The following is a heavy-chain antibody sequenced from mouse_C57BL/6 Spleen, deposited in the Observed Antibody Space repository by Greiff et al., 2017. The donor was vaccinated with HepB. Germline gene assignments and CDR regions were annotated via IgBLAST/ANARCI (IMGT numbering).Heavy chain of an antibody. CDR3: AREGERDFDY. V-gene: IGHV3-6*01. CDR1: GYSITSGYY. J-gene: IGHJ2*01. CDR2: ISYDGSN. Sequence: VQLVESGPGLVKPSQSLSLTCSVTGYSITSGYYWNWIRQFPGNKLEWMGYISYDGSNNYNPSLKNRISITRDTSKNQFFLKLNSVTTEDTATYYCAREGERDFDYWGQGTTLTVSS.